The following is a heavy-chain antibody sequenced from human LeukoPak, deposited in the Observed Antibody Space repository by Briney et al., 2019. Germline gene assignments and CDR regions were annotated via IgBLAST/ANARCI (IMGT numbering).Heavy chain of an antibody. Sequence: SETLSLTCAVYGGSFSGYYWSWIRQPPGKGLEWIGEINHSGGTNYNPSLKSRVTISVDTSKNQFSLKLSSVTAADTAVYYCARGPTYYDFWSGYFGRQEYYGMDVWGQGTTVTVSS. CDR1: GGSFSGYY. CDR3: ARGPTYYDFWSGYFGRQEYYGMDV. D-gene: IGHD3-3*01. J-gene: IGHJ6*02. CDR2: INHSGGT. V-gene: IGHV4-34*01.